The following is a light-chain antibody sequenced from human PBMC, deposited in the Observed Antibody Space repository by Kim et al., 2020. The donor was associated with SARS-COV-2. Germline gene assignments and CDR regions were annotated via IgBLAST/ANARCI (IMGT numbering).Light chain of an antibody. J-gene: IGLJ3*02. CDR1: SSNIGNNS. CDR3: GTWDSSLSVWV. CDR2: DNN. Sequence: GQKVTISCSGSSSNIGNNSVSWYQQLPGTAPKLLIYDNNKRPSGIPDRFSGSKSGTSATLGITGLQTGDEADYYCGTWDSSLSVWVFGGGTQLTVL. V-gene: IGLV1-51*01.